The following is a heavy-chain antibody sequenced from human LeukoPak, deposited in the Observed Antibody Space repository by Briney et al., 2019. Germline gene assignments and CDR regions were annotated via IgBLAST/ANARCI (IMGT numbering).Heavy chain of an antibody. Sequence: SETLSLTCAVYGGSFSGYYWSWIRQPPGKGLEWIGEINHSGSTNYNPSLKSRVTISVDTSKNQFSLKLSSVTAGDTAVYYCARGVAANSPGAFDIWGQGTMVTVSS. CDR2: INHSGST. CDR3: ARGVAANSPGAFDI. D-gene: IGHD2-15*01. V-gene: IGHV4-34*01. J-gene: IGHJ3*02. CDR1: GGSFSGYY.